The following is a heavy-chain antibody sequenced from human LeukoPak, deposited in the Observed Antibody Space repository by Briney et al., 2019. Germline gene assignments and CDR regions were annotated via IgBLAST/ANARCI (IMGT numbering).Heavy chain of an antibody. V-gene: IGHV3-33*01. CDR1: GFTFSSYG. CDR2: IWYDGSNK. D-gene: IGHD3-10*01. J-gene: IGHJ4*02. Sequence: PGGSLRLSCAASGFTFSSYGMHRVRQAPGKGLEWVAVIWYDGSNKYYADSVKGRFTISRDNSKNTLYLQMNSLRAEDTAVYYCARGGYYYGSGSYYNDEDFDYWGQGTLVTVSS. CDR3: ARGGYYYGSGSYYNDEDFDY.